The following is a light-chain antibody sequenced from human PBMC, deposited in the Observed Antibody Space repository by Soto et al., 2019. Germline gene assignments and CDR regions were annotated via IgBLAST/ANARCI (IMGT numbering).Light chain of an antibody. CDR2: GVS. V-gene: IGLV2-8*01. Sequence: QSALTQPPSASGSPGQSVTISCTGTSSDVGYYNYVSWYQHHPGKAPKLMIYGVSKRPSGVPDRFSGSKSGNTAALTVSGLQAEDEADYYCSSYAGSNNVLFGGGTKVTVL. CDR3: SSYAGSNNVL. J-gene: IGLJ2*01. CDR1: SSDVGYYNY.